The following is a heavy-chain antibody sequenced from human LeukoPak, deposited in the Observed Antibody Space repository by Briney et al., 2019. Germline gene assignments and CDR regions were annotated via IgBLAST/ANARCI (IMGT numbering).Heavy chain of an antibody. CDR1: GYTFTGYY. Sequence: ASVKVSCKASGYTFTGYYMHWVRQAPGQGLEWMGWINPNSGGTNYAQKFQGRATMTRDTSISTAYMELSRLRSDDTAVYYCARPTRSPRYCSGGSCGLDYWGQGTLVTVSS. V-gene: IGHV1-2*02. CDR2: INPNSGGT. D-gene: IGHD2-15*01. CDR3: ARPTRSPRYCSGGSCGLDY. J-gene: IGHJ4*02.